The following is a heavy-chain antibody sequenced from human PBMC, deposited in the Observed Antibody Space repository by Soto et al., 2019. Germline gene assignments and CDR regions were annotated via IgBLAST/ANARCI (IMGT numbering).Heavy chain of an antibody. CDR3: ARDGGWSSYYFDY. CDR1: GFTFSSYW. Sequence: LRLSCAASGFTFSSYWMHWVRQAPGKGLVWVSRINSDGSSTSYADSVKGRFTISRDNAKNTLYLQMNSLRAEDTAVYYCARDGGWSSYYFDYWGQGTLVTVSS. V-gene: IGHV3-74*01. CDR2: INSDGSST. J-gene: IGHJ4*02. D-gene: IGHD6-19*01.